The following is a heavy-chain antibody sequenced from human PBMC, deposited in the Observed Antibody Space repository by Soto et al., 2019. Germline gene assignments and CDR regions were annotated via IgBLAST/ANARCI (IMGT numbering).Heavy chain of an antibody. V-gene: IGHV3-48*02. J-gene: IGHJ4*02. CDR1: GFTFSPYY. D-gene: IGHD6-19*01. Sequence: GGSLRLSCAASGFTFSPYYMSWVRQAPGKGLEWISYISSSSSAIYYADSVKGRFTISRDNAKNSLYLQMNSLRDEDTAVYYCARGANSSGWLLGYWGQGTLVTVSS. CDR3: ARGANSSGWLLGY. CDR2: ISSSSSAI.